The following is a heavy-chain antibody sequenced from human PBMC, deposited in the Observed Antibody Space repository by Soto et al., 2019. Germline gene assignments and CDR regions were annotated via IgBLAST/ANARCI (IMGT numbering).Heavy chain of an antibody. Sequence: PSETLSVTCPVSGCSISSYYWSWILHPPGKVLEWIGYIYYSGSTNYNPSLKSRVTISVDTANNHFSLKPSSVTAADRALCYCAIVSGRGYGDYITVFDYWGQRTLVTVSS. CDR2: IYYSGST. CDR1: GCSISSYY. D-gene: IGHD4-17*01. CDR3: AIVSGRGYGDYITVFDY. J-gene: IGHJ4*02. V-gene: IGHV4-59*01.